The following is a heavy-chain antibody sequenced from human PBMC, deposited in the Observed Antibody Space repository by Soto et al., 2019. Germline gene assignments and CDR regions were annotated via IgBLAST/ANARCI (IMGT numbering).Heavy chain of an antibody. V-gene: IGHV3-7*03. CDR2: IKQDESEK. CDR3: ASDRFRGTYYLRGVTYFFEE. Sequence: QPGGSLRLSCVTYGLTFTDYWMSWVRQAPGKGLGWVANIKQDESEKNYLDSVKGRFTISRDNAKNSLYLQMNSLRAEDTAVYYCASDRFRGTYYLRGVTYFFEEWGQGAPVTVSS. J-gene: IGHJ4*02. D-gene: IGHD1-26*01. CDR1: GLTFTDYW.